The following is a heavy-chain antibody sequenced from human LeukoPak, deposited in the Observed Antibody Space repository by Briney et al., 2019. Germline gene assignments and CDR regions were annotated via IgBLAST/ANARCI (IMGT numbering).Heavy chain of an antibody. CDR2: IHNSGST. CDR3: ATHPPRSCTGGRCCDY. Sequence: SETLSLTCTVSGASISNFYWSWIRQPPGKGLEWIGYIHNSGSTNYNPSLKSRVAISLDTSKNQFSLKLTSVTAADTAVYYCATHPPRSCTGGRCCDYWGQGTLVTVSS. CDR1: GASISNFY. D-gene: IGHD2-15*01. J-gene: IGHJ4*02. V-gene: IGHV4-59*01.